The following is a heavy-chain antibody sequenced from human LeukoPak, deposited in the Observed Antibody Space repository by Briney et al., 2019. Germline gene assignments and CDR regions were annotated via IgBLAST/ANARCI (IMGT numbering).Heavy chain of an antibody. CDR3: TTLRGYTTGRDY. CDR2: IRSKADGGTT. Sequence: GGSLRLSCAASGLTVSNAWMNWVRQAPGQGLEWVGRIRSKADGGTTDYAAPVKGRFTVSRDDSKNTVFLLMDSLKTEDTAVYYCTTLRGYTTGRDYWGQGTLVTVSS. D-gene: IGHD6-13*01. CDR1: GLTVSNAW. V-gene: IGHV3-15*01. J-gene: IGHJ4*02.